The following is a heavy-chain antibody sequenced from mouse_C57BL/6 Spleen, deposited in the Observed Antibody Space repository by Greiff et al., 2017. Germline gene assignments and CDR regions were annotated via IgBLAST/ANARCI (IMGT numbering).Heavy chain of an antibody. V-gene: IGHV1-62-2*01. D-gene: IGHD1-1*01. CDR3: ARHEVGYYGSSHWDFDV. Sequence: VKLVESGAELVKPGASVKLSCKASGYTFTEYTIHWVKQRSGQGLEWIGWFYPGSGSIKYNEKFKDKATLTADKSSSTVYMELSRLTSEDSAVYFCARHEVGYYGSSHWDFDVWGTGTTVTVSS. CDR2: FYPGSGSI. CDR1: GYTFTEYT. J-gene: IGHJ1*03.